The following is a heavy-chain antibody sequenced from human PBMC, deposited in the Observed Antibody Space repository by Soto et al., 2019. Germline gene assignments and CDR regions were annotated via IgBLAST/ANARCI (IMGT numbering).Heavy chain of an antibody. V-gene: IGHV1-69*02. J-gene: IGHJ4*02. CDR2: IIPILGIA. Sequence: QVQLVQSGAEVKKPGSSVKVSCKASGGTFSSYTISWVRQAPGQGLEWMGRIIPILGIANYAQKFQGRVTITADKSTSTAYRELSSLRSEDTAVYYCARMRYGGNDFDYWGQGTLVTVSS. CDR1: GGTFSSYT. CDR3: ARMRYGGNDFDY. D-gene: IGHD4-17*01.